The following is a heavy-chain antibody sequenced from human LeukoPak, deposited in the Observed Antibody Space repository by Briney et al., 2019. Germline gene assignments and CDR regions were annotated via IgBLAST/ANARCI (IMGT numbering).Heavy chain of an antibody. D-gene: IGHD1-26*01. Sequence: PGGSLRLSCAASGFTFSTYNMNWVRQAPGKGPEWVSSISTSSNYIYCADSVKGRFTISRDNAKNSLYLQMNSLRVEDTDVYYCARDVGAAAPDAFDIWGQGTMVTVSS. CDR1: GFTFSTYN. V-gene: IGHV3-21*01. J-gene: IGHJ3*02. CDR3: ARDVGAAAPDAFDI. CDR2: ISTSSNYI.